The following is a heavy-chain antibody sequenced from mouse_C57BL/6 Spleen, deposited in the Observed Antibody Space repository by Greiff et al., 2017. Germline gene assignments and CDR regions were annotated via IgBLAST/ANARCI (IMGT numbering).Heavy chain of an antibody. CDR2: ISDGGSYT. CDR3: AREEGWFAY. Sequence: VATISDGGSYTYYPDNVKGRFTISRDNAKNNLYLQMSHLKSEDTAMYYCAREEGWFAYWGQGTLVTVSA. J-gene: IGHJ3*01. V-gene: IGHV5-4*01.